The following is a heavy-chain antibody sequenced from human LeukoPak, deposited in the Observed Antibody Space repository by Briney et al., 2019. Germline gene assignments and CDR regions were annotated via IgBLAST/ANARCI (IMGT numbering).Heavy chain of an antibody. CDR2: ISAYNGNT. J-gene: IGHJ5*02. Sequence: ASVKVSCKASGYTFTSYGISWVRQAPGQGLEWMGCISAYNGNTNYAQKLQGRVTMTTDTSTSTAYMELRSLRSGDTAVYYCARDSPSRFGELLYPFDPWGQGTLVTVSS. D-gene: IGHD3-10*01. V-gene: IGHV1-18*04. CDR3: ARDSPSRFGELLYPFDP. CDR1: GYTFTSYG.